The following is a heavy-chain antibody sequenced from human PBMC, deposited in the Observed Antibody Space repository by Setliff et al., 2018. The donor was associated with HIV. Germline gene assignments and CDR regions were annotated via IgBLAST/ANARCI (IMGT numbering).Heavy chain of an antibody. Sequence: PSETLSLTCAVSGGSISSHYWSWIRQPPGKGLEWIGYIYYSGSTKYNPSLKSRVTISVDTSKNHFSLKLSSVTAADTAVYYCARDPSSGWSYYFDYRGQGALVTVSS. CDR1: GGSISSHY. V-gene: IGHV4-59*11. J-gene: IGHJ4*02. CDR2: IYYSGST. D-gene: IGHD6-19*01. CDR3: ARDPSSGWSYYFDY.